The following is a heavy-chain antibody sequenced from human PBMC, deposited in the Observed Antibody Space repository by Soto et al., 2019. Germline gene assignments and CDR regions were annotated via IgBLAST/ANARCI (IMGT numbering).Heavy chain of an antibody. CDR1: GYAFTTYG. CDR2: ISAHNGNT. D-gene: IGHD6-6*01. CDR3: ARGRDGDY. Sequence: QVHLVQSGAEVKKPGASVKVSGQGSGYAFTTYGITWVRQAPGQGLEWMGWISAHNGNTNYAQKLQGRVTVTRDTSTSTAYMELRSLRYDDTAVYYCARGRDGDYWGQGALVTVSS. J-gene: IGHJ4*02. V-gene: IGHV1-18*01.